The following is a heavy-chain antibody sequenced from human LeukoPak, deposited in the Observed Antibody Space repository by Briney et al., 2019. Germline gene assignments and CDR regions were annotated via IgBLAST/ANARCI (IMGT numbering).Heavy chain of an antibody. CDR2: INHSGST. J-gene: IGHJ6*03. CDR3: ARIGYSYQTYYYYYYMDV. D-gene: IGHD5-18*01. V-gene: IGHV4-34*01. CDR1: GGSFSGYY. Sequence: SETLSLTCAVYGGSFSGYYWSWIRQPPGKGLEWIGEINHSGSTNYNPSLKSRVTISVDTSKNQFSLKLSSVTAADTAVYYCARIGYSYQTYYYYYYMDVWGKGTTVTVSS.